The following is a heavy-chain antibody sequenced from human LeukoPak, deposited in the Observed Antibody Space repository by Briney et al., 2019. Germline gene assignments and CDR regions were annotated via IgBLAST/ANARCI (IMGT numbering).Heavy chain of an antibody. CDR2: ITNSGSPL. Sequence: GGSLRLSCAASGFTLSDYYMSWIRQAPGKGLEWVSFITNSGSPLSYADAVKGRFTISRDNAKNSLYLQMNSLRAEDTAVYYCAREIFWSGYYSNLHFDYWGRGTLVTVSS. V-gene: IGHV3-11*04. CDR1: GFTLSDYY. J-gene: IGHJ4*02. D-gene: IGHD3-3*01. CDR3: AREIFWSGYYSNLHFDY.